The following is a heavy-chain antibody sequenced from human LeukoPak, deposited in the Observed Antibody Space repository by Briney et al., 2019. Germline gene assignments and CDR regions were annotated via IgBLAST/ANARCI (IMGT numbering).Heavy chain of an antibody. V-gene: IGHV3-48*02. CDR2: IISSSTTV. CDR3: ASSSGALDY. CDR1: GFTFSNYD. D-gene: IGHD3-22*01. J-gene: IGHJ4*02. Sequence: GGSLRLSCAASGFTFSNYDMNWVRQAPGRGLEWISYIISSSTTVYYADSVKGRFTVSRDNAKNSLYLQMNSLRDEDTAVYYCASSSGALDYWGQGTLVTVSS.